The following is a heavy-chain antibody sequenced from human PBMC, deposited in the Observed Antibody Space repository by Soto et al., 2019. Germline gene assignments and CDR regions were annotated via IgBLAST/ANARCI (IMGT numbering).Heavy chain of an antibody. CDR2: IIPIFGST. CDR1: GDTSTTYG. J-gene: IGHJ6*02. CDR3: ARVPLHKGYYHYYGMDV. Sequence: QVQLVQSGAEVKKPGSSVKVSCKASGDTSTTYGVDWVRQAPGQGPEWMGGIIPIFGSTNYAQKFRDRVTITADKSTSTLYMEVTILRSEDTAVYYCARVPLHKGYYHYYGMDVWGQGTTVTVSS. V-gene: IGHV1-69*06. D-gene: IGHD4-4*01.